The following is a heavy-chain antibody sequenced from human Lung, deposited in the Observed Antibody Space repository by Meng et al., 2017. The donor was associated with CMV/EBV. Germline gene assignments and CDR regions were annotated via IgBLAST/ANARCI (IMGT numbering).Heavy chain of an antibody. D-gene: IGHD1-26*01. J-gene: IGHJ4*02. Sequence: QSQLGQSGGEVKKPRASVKVSRKASGYTFTNYGITWVRQAPGQVLVWMGWINAYNGDTNYAQTLQGRVTMTTDTSTSTAYMELRSLRSDDTAVYYCARVEVGITSGDYWGQGTLVTVSS. CDR1: GYTFTNYG. CDR3: ARVEVGITSGDY. V-gene: IGHV1-18*01. CDR2: INAYNGDT.